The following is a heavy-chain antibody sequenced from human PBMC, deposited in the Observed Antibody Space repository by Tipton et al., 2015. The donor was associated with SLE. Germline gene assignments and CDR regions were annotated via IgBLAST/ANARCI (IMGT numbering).Heavy chain of an antibody. CDR1: GGSISSYY. D-gene: IGHD6-19*01. J-gene: IGHJ4*02. CDR2: IYTSGST. CDR3: ARDISGWYYFDY. V-gene: IGHV4-4*09. Sequence: TLSLTCTVSGGSISSYYWSWIRQPPGKGLEWIGYIYTSGSTNYNPSLKSRVTISVDTSKNQFSLKLSSVTAADTAVYYCARDISGWYYFDYWGQGTLVTVSS.